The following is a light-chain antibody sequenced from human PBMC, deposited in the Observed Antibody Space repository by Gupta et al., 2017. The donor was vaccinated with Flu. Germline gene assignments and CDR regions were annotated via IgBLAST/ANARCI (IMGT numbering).Light chain of an antibody. J-gene: IGKJ5*01. CDR3: QQYDKSPPIT. Sequence: TLSLSPGERATLSCRASQIISNNYLAWYQQKPGQAPRLLINGASSRATGIPDRFSGSGSGTDFTLTISRLEPEDFAVYYCQQYDKSPPITFGQGTRLEIK. CDR2: GAS. V-gene: IGKV3-20*01. CDR1: QIISNNY.